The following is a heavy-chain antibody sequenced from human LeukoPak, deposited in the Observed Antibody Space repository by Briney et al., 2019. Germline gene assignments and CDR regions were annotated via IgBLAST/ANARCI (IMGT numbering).Heavy chain of an antibody. J-gene: IGHJ6*02. Sequence: GASVKVSCKASGYTFTGYYMHWVRQAPGQGLEWMGWINPNSGGTNYAQKLQGRVTMTADTSTSTAYMELRTLRSDDTAVYYCATDSSGQTGVTTPYYWGQGTTVTVSS. CDR3: ATDSSGQTGVTTPYY. V-gene: IGHV1-2*02. CDR2: INPNSGGT. D-gene: IGHD4-17*01. CDR1: GYTFTGYY.